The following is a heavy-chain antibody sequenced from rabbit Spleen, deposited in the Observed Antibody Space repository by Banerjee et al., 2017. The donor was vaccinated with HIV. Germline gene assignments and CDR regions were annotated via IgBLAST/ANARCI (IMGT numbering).Heavy chain of an antibody. CDR2: IYTGRGGT. Sequence: QLKETGGGLVQPGGSLTLSCKTSGFDFSSYSMTWVRQAPGKGLEWIGAIYTGRGGTDYAKWVNGRFTISSDNAQYTVDLQMNSLTAADTATYFCARDTSSSFSSYGMDLWGPGTLVTVS. V-gene: IGHV1S7*01. CDR3: ARDTSSSFSSYGMDL. D-gene: IGHD1-1*01. CDR1: GFDFSSYS. J-gene: IGHJ6*01.